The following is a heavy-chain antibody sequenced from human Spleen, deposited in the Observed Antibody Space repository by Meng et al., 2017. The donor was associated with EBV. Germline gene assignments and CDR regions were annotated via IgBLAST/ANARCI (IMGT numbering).Heavy chain of an antibody. CDR2: ISTYNGNT. Sequence: QAQMVQSEGEVKKPGVSGKVSCQASGEPFTSYGISWVRQGPGQGLEWMGWISTYNGNTNYAQKLQGRVTMTTDTSTNTVYMELRSLKSDDTAVYFCATSGVLKSSFLAHWGQGTLVTVSS. V-gene: IGHV1-18*01. CDR3: ATSGVLKSSFLAH. J-gene: IGHJ4*02. D-gene: IGHD2-8*02. CDR1: GEPFTSYG.